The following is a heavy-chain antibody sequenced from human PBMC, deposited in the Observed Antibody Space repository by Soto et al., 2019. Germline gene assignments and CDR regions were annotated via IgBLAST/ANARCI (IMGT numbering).Heavy chain of an antibody. V-gene: IGHV3-23*01. Sequence: EGQLLESGGGLVQPGGSLRLSCAASGFTFSNSAMNWVRQTPGKGLEWVSAISGRGDTTYYVDSVKGRFTISRDNSKNTLSLQMNSLCAEDTAVYYCAKDWLLGAWGQGTLVTVSS. CDR1: GFTFSNSA. J-gene: IGHJ5*02. D-gene: IGHD3-16*01. CDR2: ISGRGDTT. CDR3: AKDWLLGA.